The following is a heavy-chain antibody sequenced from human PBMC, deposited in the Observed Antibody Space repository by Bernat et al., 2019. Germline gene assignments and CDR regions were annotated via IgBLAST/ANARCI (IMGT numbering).Heavy chain of an antibody. J-gene: IGHJ4*02. Sequence: QVQLVESGGGVVQPGRSLRLSCAASGFTFSSYGMHWVRQAPGKGLEWVAVISYDGSNNYYAASVKGRFTISRDNSKNTLYLQMNSLRAEDTAVYYCAKCRGKGELPPPLDYWGQGTLVTVSS. D-gene: IGHD1-26*01. V-gene: IGHV3-30*18. CDR1: GFTFSSYG. CDR3: AKCRGKGELPPPLDY. CDR2: ISYDGSNN.